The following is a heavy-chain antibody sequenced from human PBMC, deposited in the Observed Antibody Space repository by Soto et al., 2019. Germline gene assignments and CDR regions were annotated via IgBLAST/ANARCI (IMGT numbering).Heavy chain of an antibody. CDR2: ISSTSTYI. V-gene: IGHV3-21*01. D-gene: IGHD6-13*01. CDR1: GFTFSSYS. CDR3: AGDGTSSSYGMDV. J-gene: IGHJ6*02. Sequence: EVQLVESGGGLVKPGGSLRLSCAASGFTFSSYSMNWVRQAPGKGLEWVSYISSTSTYIYYGVSLKGRFTISRDNAKNSLYLQMNSLRVEDTAVYYCAGDGTSSSYGMDVWGQGTTVTVSS.